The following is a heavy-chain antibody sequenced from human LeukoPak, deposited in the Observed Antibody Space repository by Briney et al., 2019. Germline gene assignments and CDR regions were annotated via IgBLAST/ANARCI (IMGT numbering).Heavy chain of an antibody. CDR2: INEDGSEK. J-gene: IGHJ4*02. V-gene: IGHV3-7*04. CDR3: ARGGRYYVY. D-gene: IGHD1-26*01. CDR1: GFTFSSYR. Sequence: PGGSLRLSCAASGFTFSSYRMSWVRQALGKGLEWLANINEDGSEKYYVDSVKGRFTISRDNAKNSLYLQMNSLRAEDTAVYYCARGGRYYVYWGQGTLVTVSS.